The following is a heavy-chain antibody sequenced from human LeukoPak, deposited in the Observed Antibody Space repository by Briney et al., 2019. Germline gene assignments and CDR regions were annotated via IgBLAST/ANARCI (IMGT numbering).Heavy chain of an antibody. CDR1: GGSISGYY. J-gene: IGHJ4*02. CDR2: ISDTGTS. CDR3: ARTRTYLDY. V-gene: IGHV4-59*01. Sequence: PSETLSLTCIVSGGSISGYYWSWIRQPPGRGLEWIGYISDTGTSIYNPSLKNRLSMLVDTSKNHFYLNLTSVTAADTAIYYCARTRTYLDYWGQGALVTVSS. D-gene: IGHD1-7*01.